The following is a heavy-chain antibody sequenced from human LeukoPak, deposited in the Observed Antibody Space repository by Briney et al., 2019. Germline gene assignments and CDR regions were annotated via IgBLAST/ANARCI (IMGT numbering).Heavy chain of an antibody. CDR1: GGTFSSYA. D-gene: IGHD6-13*01. CDR3: AREMQLVKNWFDP. Sequence: SVKVSCKPSGGTFSSYAISWVRQAPGQGLEWMGRIIPILGIANYAQKFQGRVTITADKSTSTAYMELSSLRSEDTAVYYCAREMQLVKNWFDPWGQGTLVTVSS. CDR2: IIPILGIA. V-gene: IGHV1-69*04. J-gene: IGHJ5*02.